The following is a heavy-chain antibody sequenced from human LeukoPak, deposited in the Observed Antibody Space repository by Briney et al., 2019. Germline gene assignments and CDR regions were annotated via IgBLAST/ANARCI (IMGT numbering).Heavy chain of an antibody. Sequence: SETLSLTCAVYGGSFSGYYWSWIRQPPGKGLEWIGGINHSGSTNYNPSLKSRVTISVDTSKNQFSLKLSSVTAADTAVYYCARGRPPPGFYCSSTSCRRVSYYYMDVWGKGTTVTVSS. J-gene: IGHJ6*03. CDR2: INHSGST. CDR3: ARGRPPPGFYCSSTSCRRVSYYYMDV. V-gene: IGHV4-34*01. D-gene: IGHD2-2*01. CDR1: GGSFSGYY.